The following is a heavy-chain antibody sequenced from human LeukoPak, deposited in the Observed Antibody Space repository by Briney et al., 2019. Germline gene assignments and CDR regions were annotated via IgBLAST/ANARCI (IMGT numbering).Heavy chain of an antibody. CDR3: ARDMRRGWTEHTFDV. Sequence: PSQTLTLTCTFSGGSISSGGYYWSWIRQSAEKGLEWIGRIYASGSTNYNPSLKSRVTISIDTSNNQFSLRLSPVTVADTAVYYCARDMRRGWTEHTFDVWGQGTSVTVSS. CDR1: GGSISSGGYY. J-gene: IGHJ3*01. D-gene: IGHD1/OR15-1a*01. CDR2: IYASGST. V-gene: IGHV4-61*02.